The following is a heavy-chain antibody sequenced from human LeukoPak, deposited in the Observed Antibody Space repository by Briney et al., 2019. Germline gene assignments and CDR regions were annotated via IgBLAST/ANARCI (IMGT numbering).Heavy chain of an antibody. J-gene: IGHJ4*02. Sequence: GESLRLSCAASGLTFTDAWMNWVRQTPGKGLEWVGRINTKAGGGTTDYAAPVKDRFTISRDDSKNTLSLQMNSLKAEDTAVYYCTRDKLELRQFDYWGQGTLVTVSS. CDR1: GLTFTDAW. CDR2: INTKAGGGTT. CDR3: TRDKLELRQFDY. V-gene: IGHV3-15*07. D-gene: IGHD1-7*01.